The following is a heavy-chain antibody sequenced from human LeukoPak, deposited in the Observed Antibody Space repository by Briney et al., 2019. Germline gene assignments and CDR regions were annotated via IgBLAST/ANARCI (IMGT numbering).Heavy chain of an antibody. D-gene: IGHD3-10*01. CDR1: GLTFSDEY. Sequence: PGGSLRLSCAASGLTFSDEYMSWIRQAPGKGLEWVSYISNTGDFIAYADSVKGRFTISRDNAKNSLYLQMNSLRAEDTAVYYCAREDSYYYGSGSYPFDYWGQGTLVTVSS. J-gene: IGHJ4*02. V-gene: IGHV3-11*04. CDR2: ISNTGDFI. CDR3: AREDSYYYGSGSYPFDY.